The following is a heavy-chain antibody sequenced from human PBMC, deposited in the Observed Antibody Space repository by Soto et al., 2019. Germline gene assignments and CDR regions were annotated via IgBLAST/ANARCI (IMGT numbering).Heavy chain of an antibody. CDR1: GGTFSSYA. Sequence: ASVKVSCKASGGTFSSYAISWVRQAPGQGLEWMGGIIPIFGTANYAQKFQGRVTITADESTSTADMELSSLRSEDTAVYYCAREEIAAAGPPDYWVQGTLVTVSS. D-gene: IGHD6-13*01. V-gene: IGHV1-69*13. CDR2: IIPIFGTA. J-gene: IGHJ4*02. CDR3: AREEIAAAGPPDY.